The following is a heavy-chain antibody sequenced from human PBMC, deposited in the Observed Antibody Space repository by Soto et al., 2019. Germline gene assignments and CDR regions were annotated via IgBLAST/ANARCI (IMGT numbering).Heavy chain of an antibody. CDR2: IYYSGST. CDR1: GGSISSGGYY. D-gene: IGHD3-10*01. J-gene: IGHJ5*02. Sequence: PSETLSLTCTVSGGSISSGGYYWSWIRQHPGKGLEWIGYIYYSGSTYYNPSLKSRVTISVDTSKNQFSLKLSSVTAADTAVYYCAREMITMVRGVIRDYWFDPWGQGTLVTVSS. V-gene: IGHV4-31*03. CDR3: AREMITMVRGVIRDYWFDP.